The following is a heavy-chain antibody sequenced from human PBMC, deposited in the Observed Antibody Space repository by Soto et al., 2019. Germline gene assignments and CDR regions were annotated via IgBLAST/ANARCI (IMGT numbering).Heavy chain of an antibody. D-gene: IGHD4-17*01. CDR2: INSDGSST. V-gene: IGHV3-74*01. CDR1: GFTVSSYL. Sequence: EVQLVASGGGLVQPGGSLRLSCAASGFTVSSYLMHWVRQAPGKGLVWVSRINSDGSSTSFADSVKGRFTISRDNAKNTLYLQMNSLRAEDTAVYYCARVNYGDYGGVYDHWGQGTLVTVSS. J-gene: IGHJ4*02. CDR3: ARVNYGDYGGVYDH.